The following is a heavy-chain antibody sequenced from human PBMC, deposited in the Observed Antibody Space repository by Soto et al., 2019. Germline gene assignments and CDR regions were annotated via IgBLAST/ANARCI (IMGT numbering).Heavy chain of an antibody. CDR2: INHSGST. CDR3: ARSTFKAYSGING. J-gene: IGHJ6*02. D-gene: IGHD3-16*01. V-gene: IGHV4-34*01. CDR1: GGSFSGYY. Sequence: PSETLSLTCAVYGGSFSGYYWSWIRQPPGKGLEWIGEINHSGSTNYNPSLKSRVTISVDTSKNQFSLKLSSVTAADTAVYYGARSTFKAYSGINGWGQGPTVTVSS.